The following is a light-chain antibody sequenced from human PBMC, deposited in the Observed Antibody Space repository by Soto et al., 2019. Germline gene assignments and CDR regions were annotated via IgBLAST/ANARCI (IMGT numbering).Light chain of an antibody. CDR1: SSDVGGYNY. Sequence: QSALTQPASVSGSPGQSITISCTGTSSDVGGYNYVSWYQQHPGKAPKLMIYEVSNRPSGVSNCFSGSKSGNTASLTISGLQAEDEADYYCSSYTSSSTGVFGTGTKLTVL. J-gene: IGLJ1*01. V-gene: IGLV2-14*01. CDR2: EVS. CDR3: SSYTSSSTGV.